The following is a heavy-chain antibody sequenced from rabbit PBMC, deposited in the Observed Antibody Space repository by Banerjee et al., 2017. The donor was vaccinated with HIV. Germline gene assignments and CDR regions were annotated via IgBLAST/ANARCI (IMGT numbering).Heavy chain of an antibody. V-gene: IGHV1S45*01. D-gene: IGHD1-1*01. CDR2: IYGGSGGST. J-gene: IGHJ4*01. Sequence: QEQLEASGGGLVKPGGTLTLTCKASGFVLSSYYYMCWVRQAPGKGVEWITCIYGGSGGSTWYASWVNGRFTISKTSSTTVTLQMTGLTAADTATYFCARAYASSSGFYGSSGYFNLWGPGTLVTVS. CDR1: GFVLSSYYY. CDR3: ARAYASSSGFYGSSGYFNL.